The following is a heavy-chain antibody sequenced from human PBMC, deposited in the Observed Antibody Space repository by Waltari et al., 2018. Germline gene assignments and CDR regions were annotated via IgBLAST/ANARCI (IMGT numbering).Heavy chain of an antibody. Sequence: QVQLVQSGAEVKKPGASVKVSCKASGYTFTGYYMHWVRQAPGQGLEWMGWINPNSGGTNYAQKFQGRVTMTRDTSISTAYMELSRLRSDDTAVYYCARGPFTMIALYYFDYWGQGTLVTVSS. CDR1: GYTFTGYY. CDR3: ARGPFTMIALYYFDY. J-gene: IGHJ4*02. CDR2: INPNSGGT. D-gene: IGHD3-22*01. V-gene: IGHV1-2*02.